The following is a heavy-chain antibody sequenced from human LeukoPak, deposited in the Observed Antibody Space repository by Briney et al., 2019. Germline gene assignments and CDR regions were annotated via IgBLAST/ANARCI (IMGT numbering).Heavy chain of an antibody. CDR2: ISGSGGST. V-gene: IGHV3-23*01. J-gene: IGHJ4*02. CDR3: AKDIEGFGELAAHNFDY. CDR1: GFTFSSYA. Sequence: GGSLRLSCAASGFTFSSYAMSWVRQAPGKGLEWVSAISGSGGSTYYADSVEGRFTISRDNSKNTLYLQMNSLRAEDTAVYYCAKDIEGFGELAAHNFDYWGQGTLVTVSS. D-gene: IGHD3-10*01.